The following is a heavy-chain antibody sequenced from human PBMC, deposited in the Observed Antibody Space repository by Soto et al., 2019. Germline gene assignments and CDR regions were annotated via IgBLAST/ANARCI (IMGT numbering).Heavy chain of an antibody. CDR2: MYNSGST. V-gene: IGHV4-61*05. CDR3: ASMGYHYGSGSYPLDY. CDR1: GDSITSSSYY. J-gene: IGHJ4*02. D-gene: IGHD3-10*01. Sequence: PSETLSLTCSVSGDSITSSSYYWTWIRQPPGKGLEWIGFMYNSGSTHYNPSLKSRVTISLDTPKNQFSLNLRSVTAADTAVYYCASMGYHYGSGSYPLDYWGQGTLVTVSS.